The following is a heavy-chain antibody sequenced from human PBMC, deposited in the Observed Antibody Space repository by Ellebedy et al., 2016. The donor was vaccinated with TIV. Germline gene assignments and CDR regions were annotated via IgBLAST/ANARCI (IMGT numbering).Heavy chain of an antibody. J-gene: IGHJ5*01. D-gene: IGHD1-1*01. V-gene: IGHV3-30*01. CDR3: ARGERTTIDS. Sequence: PGGSLRLSCVASGFTFGNYAMHRVRQAPGKGLQWLAAISYHGSDEYYADSVKGRFSISRDNSKDTLYLQMNSLTPEDTAIYFCARGERTTIDSWGQGTLVIVSS. CDR2: ISYHGSDE. CDR1: GFTFGNYA.